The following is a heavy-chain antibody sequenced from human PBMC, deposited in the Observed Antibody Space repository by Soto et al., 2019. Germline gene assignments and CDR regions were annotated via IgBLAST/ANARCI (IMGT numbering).Heavy chain of an antibody. V-gene: IGHV4-59*01. CDR2: IYYSGST. J-gene: IGHJ3*02. Sequence: QVQLQASGPGLVKPSETLSLTCTVSGGSISSYYWSWIRQPPGKGLEWIGYIYYSGSTNYNPSRKRRVTISVYTSNIQFSLKQSSVTAAETAVYYCARVHKYIVVVVASTRAFDIWGQGTMVTVSS. D-gene: IGHD2-15*01. CDR3: ARVHKYIVVVVASTRAFDI. CDR1: GGSISSYY.